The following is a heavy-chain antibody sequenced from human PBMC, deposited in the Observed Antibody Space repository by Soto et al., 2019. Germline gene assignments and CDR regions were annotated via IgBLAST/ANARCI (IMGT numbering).Heavy chain of an antibody. CDR2: IYYSGST. Sequence: SETLSLTCTVSGGSISSYYWSWIRQPPGKGLEWIGYIYYSGSTNYNPSLKSRVTISVDTSKNQFSLKLSSVTAADTAVYYCARALSTPKFYGDYDYGMDVWGQGTTVTVSS. J-gene: IGHJ6*02. CDR3: ARALSTPKFYGDYDYGMDV. CDR1: GGSISSYY. V-gene: IGHV4-59*01. D-gene: IGHD4-17*01.